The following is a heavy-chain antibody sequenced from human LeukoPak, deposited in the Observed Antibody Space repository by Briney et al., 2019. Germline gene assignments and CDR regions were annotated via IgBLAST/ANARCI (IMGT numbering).Heavy chain of an antibody. V-gene: IGHV4-30-2*01. Sequence: SETLSLTCTVSGGSISSGSYYWSWIRQPPGKGLEWIGYIYHSGSTYYNPSLKSRVTISVDRSKNQFSLKLSSVTAADTAVYYCAREVPAQGFDYWGQGTLVTVSS. CDR1: GGSISSGSYY. D-gene: IGHD2-2*01. CDR3: AREVPAQGFDY. J-gene: IGHJ4*02. CDR2: IYHSGST.